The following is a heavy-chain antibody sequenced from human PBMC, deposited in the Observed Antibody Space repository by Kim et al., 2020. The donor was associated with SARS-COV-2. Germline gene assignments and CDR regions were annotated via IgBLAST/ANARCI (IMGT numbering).Heavy chain of an antibody. CDR3: ARTGSGRGNYFDY. D-gene: IGHD2-15*01. Sequence: GGSLRLSCAASGFTFSSYEMNWVRQAPGKGLEWVSYISSRGMTKYYADSVKGRFTISRDNAKNSGYLQMNSLRAEDTAVYYCARTGSGRGNYFDYWGQGILVTVSS. CDR2: ISSRGMTK. J-gene: IGHJ4*02. V-gene: IGHV3-48*03. CDR1: GFTFSSYE.